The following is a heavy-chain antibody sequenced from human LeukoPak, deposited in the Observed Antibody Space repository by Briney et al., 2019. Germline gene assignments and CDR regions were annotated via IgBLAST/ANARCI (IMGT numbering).Heavy chain of an antibody. D-gene: IGHD3-10*01. CDR3: ARDTDGELLDYYYGMDV. Sequence: LGGSLRLSCAASGFTFSSYAMHWVRQAPGKGLEWVAVISYDGSNKYYADSVKGRFTISRDNSKNTLYLQMNSLRAEDTAVYYCARDTDGELLDYYYGMDVWGQGTTVTVSS. CDR1: GFTFSSYA. J-gene: IGHJ6*02. V-gene: IGHV3-30-3*01. CDR2: ISYDGSNK.